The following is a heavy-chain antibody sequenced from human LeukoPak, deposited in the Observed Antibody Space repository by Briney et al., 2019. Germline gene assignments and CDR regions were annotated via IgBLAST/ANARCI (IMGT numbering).Heavy chain of an antibody. CDR3: ANWVYNSSGYFDY. CDR2: INPNSGGT. V-gene: IGHV1-2*02. J-gene: IGHJ4*02. D-gene: IGHD3-22*01. CDR1: GYTFSGYK. Sequence: ASVKVSCTASGYTFSGYKMHWVRQAPGQGLEWMGWINPNSGGTNYAQKFQGRVTMTRDTSIITAYMELSRLRSDDTAVYYCANWVYNSSGYFDYWGQGTLVTVSS.